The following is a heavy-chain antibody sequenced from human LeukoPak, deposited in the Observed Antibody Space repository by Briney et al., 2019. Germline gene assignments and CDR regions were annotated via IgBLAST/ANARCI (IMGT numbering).Heavy chain of an antibody. CDR2: IYSDESST. CDR1: GFTFSSYR. CDR3: ARDRSRRSITPGADV. Sequence: GGSLRLSCAASGFTFSSYRMYWVRQAPGKGLVWVSHIYSDESSTSYADSVKGRFTISRDNTKNTLYLQMNSLRGEDTAVYYCARDRSRRSITPGADVWGQGTTVTVSS. D-gene: IGHD4-23*01. V-gene: IGHV3-74*01. J-gene: IGHJ6*02.